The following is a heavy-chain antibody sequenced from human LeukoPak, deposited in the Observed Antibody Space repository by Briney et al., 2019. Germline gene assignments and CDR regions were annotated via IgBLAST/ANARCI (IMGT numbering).Heavy chain of an antibody. CDR1: GFTLFDFC. V-gene: IGHV3-9*01. J-gene: IGHJ3*02. CDR3: AKDGGSYNLYAFNI. Sequence: GGFLRNSCGAPGFTLFDFCTHWGRPAPGEGPGLGSGISWNSGSIGYADSVKGRFTISRDNAKNSLYLQMNSLRAEDTALYYCAKDGGSYNLYAFNIWGQGTMVTVSS. D-gene: IGHD1-26*01. CDR2: ISWNSGSI.